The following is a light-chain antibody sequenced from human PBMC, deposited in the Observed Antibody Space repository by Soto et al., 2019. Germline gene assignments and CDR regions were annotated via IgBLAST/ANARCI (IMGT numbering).Light chain of an antibody. V-gene: IGKV1-39*01. CDR3: QQSYSNPLT. J-gene: IGKJ4*01. Sequence: DIQMTQSPSSLSASVGERVIITCRASETIGRYLNWYQSKPGKAPRLLISAASSLQSGVPSRFICSFSWTDFTLTISSLQPEDFATYFCQQSYSNPLTFGGGTKVDMK. CDR2: AAS. CDR1: ETIGRY.